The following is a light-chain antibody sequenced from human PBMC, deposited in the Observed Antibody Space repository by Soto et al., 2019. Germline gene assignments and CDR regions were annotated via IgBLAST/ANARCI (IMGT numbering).Light chain of an antibody. Sequence: LTQPPSASGTPGQRVTISCSGSSSNIGSNYVYWYQQLPGTAPKLLIYRNNQRPSGVPDRFSGSKSGTSASLAISGLRSGDGADYYCAAWDDSLSVLYVFGTGTKVTVL. J-gene: IGLJ1*01. CDR1: SSNIGSNY. CDR3: AAWDDSLSVLYV. V-gene: IGLV1-47*01. CDR2: RNN.